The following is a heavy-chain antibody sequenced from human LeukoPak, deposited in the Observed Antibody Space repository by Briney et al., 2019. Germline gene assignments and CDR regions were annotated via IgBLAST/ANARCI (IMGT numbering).Heavy chain of an antibody. Sequence: GGSLRLSCAASGFTFDDYAMHWVRQAPGKGLEWVSGFSWNSGSIGYADSVKGRFTISRDNAKNSLYLQMNSLRAEDTALYYCAKDISRYYDSSGYHLDYYYYYGMDVWGQGTTVTVSS. CDR3: AKDISRYYDSSGYHLDYYYYYGMDV. CDR2: FSWNSGSI. V-gene: IGHV3-9*01. CDR1: GFTFDDYA. J-gene: IGHJ6*02. D-gene: IGHD3-22*01.